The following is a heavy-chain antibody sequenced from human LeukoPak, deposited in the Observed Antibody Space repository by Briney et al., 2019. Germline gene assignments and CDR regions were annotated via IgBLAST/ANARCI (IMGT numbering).Heavy chain of an antibody. Sequence: SQTLSLTCAISGDSVSSNSAARNWIRQSPSRGLEWLGRTYYRSKWYYDYALSVKSRSTINPDTSENQFSLQLNSVTPDDTAVYYCARDGTWRLDYWGQGILVTVSS. D-gene: IGHD2-15*01. V-gene: IGHV6-1*01. CDR2: TYYRSKWYY. J-gene: IGHJ4*02. CDR3: ARDGTWRLDY. CDR1: GDSVSSNSAA.